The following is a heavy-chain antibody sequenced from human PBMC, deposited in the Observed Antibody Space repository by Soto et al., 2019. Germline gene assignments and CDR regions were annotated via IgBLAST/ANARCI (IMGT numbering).Heavy chain of an antibody. D-gene: IGHD2-2*01. CDR2: ISAYNGNT. J-gene: IGHJ6*02. V-gene: IGHV1-18*01. Sequence: ASVKVSCKSSGYTFTSHGISWVRQAPGQGLEWMGWISAYNGNTNYAQKFQGRVTITADESTNTAYMELSSLRSEDTAVYYCAREGLVLVPTTVNSDYYYYAMDVWGQGTTVTVSS. CDR3: AREGLVLVPTTVNSDYYYYAMDV. CDR1: GYTFTSHG.